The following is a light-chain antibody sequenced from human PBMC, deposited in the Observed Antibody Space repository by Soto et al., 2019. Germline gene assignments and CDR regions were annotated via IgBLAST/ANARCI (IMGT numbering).Light chain of an antibody. J-gene: IGKJ1*01. CDR1: QSINNW. Sequence: DIQMTQSPSTLSASVGDRVTITCRASQSINNWLAWYQQKPGEAPKLLMYRASNLADGVPSRFSGSGSGTEYTITVSRLQPDDVASYYCQQYENYATFGQGTRVEIK. CDR2: RAS. V-gene: IGKV1-5*03. CDR3: QQYENYAT.